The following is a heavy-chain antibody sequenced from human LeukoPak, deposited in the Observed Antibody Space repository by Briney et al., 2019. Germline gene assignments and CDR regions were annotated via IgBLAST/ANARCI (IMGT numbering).Heavy chain of an antibody. CDR1: GFTFSTYH. V-gene: IGHV3-30*02. D-gene: IGHD3/OR15-3a*01. Sequence: GGSLRLSCTASGFTFSTYHMHWVRQSPGRGLEWVAFIVRDGSEKIYGDTVKGRFTISRDNSKHTVYLEMNSLRPEDTAVYYCARSYDLHILDPWGQGPLVTVSS. CDR3: ARSYDLHILDP. CDR2: IVRDGSEK. J-gene: IGHJ5*02.